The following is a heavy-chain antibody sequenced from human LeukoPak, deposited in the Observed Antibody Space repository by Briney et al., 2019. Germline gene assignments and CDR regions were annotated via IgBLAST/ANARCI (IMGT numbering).Heavy chain of an antibody. J-gene: IGHJ5*02. Sequence: SVKVSCKASGFTFTSSAMQWVRQARGQRLEWIGWIVVGSGNTNYAQKFQERVTITRDMSTSTAYMELSSLRSEDTAVYYCAASLGDPPFWFDPWGQGTLVTVSS. CDR1: GFTFTSSA. CDR3: AASLGDPPFWFDP. D-gene: IGHD4-17*01. CDR2: IVVGSGNT. V-gene: IGHV1-58*02.